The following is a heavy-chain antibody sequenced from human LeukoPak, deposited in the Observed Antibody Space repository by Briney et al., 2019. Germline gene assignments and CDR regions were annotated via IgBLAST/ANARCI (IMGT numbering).Heavy chain of an antibody. Sequence: PGGSLRLSCAASGFSFSDYYMGWFRQAPEKGLEWVSYISSTGLIFYAESVKGRFTISRDDAKSSLYLQMNSLRAEDTAVYYCDRELPGRRGFILDYWGQGTQVTVSS. CDR3: DRELPGRRGFILDY. CDR1: GFSFSDYY. V-gene: IGHV3-11*01. D-gene: IGHD2-15*01. J-gene: IGHJ4*02. CDR2: ISSTGLI.